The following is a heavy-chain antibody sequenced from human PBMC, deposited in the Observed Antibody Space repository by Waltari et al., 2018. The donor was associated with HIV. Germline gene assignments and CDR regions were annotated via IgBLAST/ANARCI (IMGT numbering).Heavy chain of an antibody. J-gene: IGHJ6*02. CDR2: FDPEDGET. CDR1: GYPLTELS. V-gene: IGHV1-24*01. CDR3: ATGVQLWFHAYYYYGMDV. D-gene: IGHD5-18*01. Sequence: QVQLVQSGAEVKKPGASVKVSCKVSGYPLTELSMHWGRQAPGNGLEWMGGFDPEDGETIYAQKFQGRVTMTEDTSTDTAYMELSSLRSEDTAVYYCATGVQLWFHAYYYYGMDVWGQGTTVTVSS.